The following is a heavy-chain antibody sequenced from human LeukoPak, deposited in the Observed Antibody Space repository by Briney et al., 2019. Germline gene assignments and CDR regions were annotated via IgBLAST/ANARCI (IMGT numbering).Heavy chain of an antibody. D-gene: IGHD3-22*01. Sequence: ASVKLSCKASGYTFTSYGISWVRQAPGQGLEWMGWISGYNGNTHYAQNLQGGVTMTTDTSTSTAYMEVRSLRFDDTAVYYCARDEARYSRGYYPNWFDPWGQGTLVTVSS. CDR2: ISGYNGNT. CDR1: GYTFTSYG. J-gene: IGHJ5*02. V-gene: IGHV1-18*01. CDR3: ARDEARYSRGYYPNWFDP.